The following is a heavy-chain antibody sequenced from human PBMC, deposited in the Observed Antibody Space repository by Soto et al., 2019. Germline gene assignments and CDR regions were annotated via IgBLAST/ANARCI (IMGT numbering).Heavy chain of an antibody. CDR3: ATAGLTGTV. Sequence: QLVESGGGSVQPGRSLRLSCAPSGFTFSSYEMNWVRQAPGKGLEWVSYISVSGTMRFNADAVKGRFTISRDNTKKILYLQMNSLRAEDTALYYCATAGLTGTVWGQGTTVTVSS. J-gene: IGHJ6*02. CDR2: ISVSGTMR. V-gene: IGHV3-48*03. CDR1: GFTFSSYE. D-gene: IGHD3-9*01.